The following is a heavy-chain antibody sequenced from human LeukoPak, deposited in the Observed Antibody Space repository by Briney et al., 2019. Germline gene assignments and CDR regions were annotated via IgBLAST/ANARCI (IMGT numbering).Heavy chain of an antibody. J-gene: IGHJ3*02. CDR2: ISSSSYI. CDR1: GFTFSSYS. CDR3: ARGSAARDFAFDI. V-gene: IGHV3-21*01. Sequence: GGSLRLSCAASGFTFSSYSMNWVRQAPGKGLEWVSSISSSSYIYYADSVKGRFTISRDNAKNSLYLQMSSLRAEDTAVYYCARGSAARDFAFDIWGQGTMVTVSS. D-gene: IGHD6-6*01.